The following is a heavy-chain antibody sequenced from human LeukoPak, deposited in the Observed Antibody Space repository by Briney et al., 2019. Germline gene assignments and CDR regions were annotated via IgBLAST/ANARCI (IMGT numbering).Heavy chain of an antibody. CDR3: ARQAIGFGEFHFDY. D-gene: IGHD3-10*01. CDR2: IYYSGST. Sequence: PSETLSLTCTVSGGSISSSSYYWGWIRQPPGKGLEWIGSIYYSGSTYYNPSLKSRVTISVDTSKNQFSLRLTSLTAADTAVYYCARQAIGFGEFHFDYWGQGALVTVSS. J-gene: IGHJ4*02. CDR1: GGSISSSSYY. V-gene: IGHV4-39*01.